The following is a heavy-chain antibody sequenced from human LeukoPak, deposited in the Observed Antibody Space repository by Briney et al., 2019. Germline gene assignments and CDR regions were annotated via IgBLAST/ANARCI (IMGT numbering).Heavy chain of an antibody. CDR3: ARDVHLIIVGAATDLDY. J-gene: IGHJ4*02. CDR2: INPNSGGT. CDR1: GYTFTGYY. V-gene: IGHV1-2*02. D-gene: IGHD1-26*01. Sequence: GASVKVSCKASGYTFTGYYMHWVRQAPGQGLEWMGWINPNSGGTNYAQKLQGRVTMTTDTSTSTAYMELRSLRSDDTAVYYCARDVHLIIVGAATDLDYWGQGTLVTVSS.